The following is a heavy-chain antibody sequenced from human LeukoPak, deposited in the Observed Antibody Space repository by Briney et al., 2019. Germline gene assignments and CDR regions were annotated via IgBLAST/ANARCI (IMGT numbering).Heavy chain of an antibody. CDR3: AAEHYSSGWYVEDI. J-gene: IGHJ3*02. V-gene: IGHV3-48*04. D-gene: IGHD6-19*01. CDR2: ISSSSSTI. Sequence: GGSLRLSCAASGFTFSSYSINWVRQAPGKGLEWVSYISSSSSTIYYADSVKGRFTISRDNAKNSLYLQMNSLRAEDTAVYYCAAEHYSSGWYVEDIWGQGTMVTVSS. CDR1: GFTFSSYS.